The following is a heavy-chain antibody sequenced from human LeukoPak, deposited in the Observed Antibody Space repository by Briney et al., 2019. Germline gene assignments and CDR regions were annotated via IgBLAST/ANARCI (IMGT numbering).Heavy chain of an antibody. CDR3: AAAPIEMQQRGFDY. Sequence: SVKVSCKASGFTFTNSAMQWVRQARGQRLERVGWIVVASGNTKYAQKFQERVTITRDMSTSTAYMGLSSLRPEDTAVYYCAAAPIEMQQRGFDYWGQGTLVSVSS. J-gene: IGHJ4*02. CDR1: GFTFTNSA. D-gene: IGHD5-24*01. V-gene: IGHV1-58*02. CDR2: IVVASGNT.